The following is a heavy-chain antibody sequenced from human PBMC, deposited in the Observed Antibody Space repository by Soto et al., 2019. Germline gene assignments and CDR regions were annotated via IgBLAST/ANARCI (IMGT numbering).Heavy chain of an antibody. Sequence: QLQLQESGPGLVKPSETLSLTCTVSGGSISSSSYYWGWIRQPPGKGLKWIGSIYYSGSTYDNPSLKNRVTTSVDTSKNHFSLKLSSVTAADTAVYYCARHPRGVVTMVRDSSYSFDYWGQGTLVTVSS. CDR3: ARHPRGVVTMVRDSSYSFDY. CDR1: GGSISSSSYY. J-gene: IGHJ4*02. V-gene: IGHV4-39*01. CDR2: IYYSGST. D-gene: IGHD3-10*01.